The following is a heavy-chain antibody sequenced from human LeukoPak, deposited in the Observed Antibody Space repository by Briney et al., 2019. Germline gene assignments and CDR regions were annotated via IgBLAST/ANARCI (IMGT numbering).Heavy chain of an antibody. CDR2: ISSSSSYI. Sequence: GGSLRLSCAASGFTFSGYSMNWVRQAPGKGLEWVSSISSSSSYIYYADSVKGRFTISRDNAKNSLYLQMNSLRAEDTAVYYCANLPGNYYDSSGYYYGDAFDIWGQGTMVTVSS. CDR3: ANLPGNYYDSSGYYYGDAFDI. J-gene: IGHJ3*02. V-gene: IGHV3-21*01. D-gene: IGHD3-22*01. CDR1: GFTFSGYS.